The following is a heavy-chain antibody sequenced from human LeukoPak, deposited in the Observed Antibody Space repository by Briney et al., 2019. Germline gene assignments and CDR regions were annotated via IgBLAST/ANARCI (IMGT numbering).Heavy chain of an antibody. V-gene: IGHV1-46*01. J-gene: IGHJ4*02. D-gene: IGHD3-3*01. Sequence: ASVKVSCKASGYTFTSYCMHWVRQAPGQGLGWMGIINPSGGSTSYAQKFQGRVTMTRDTSTSTVYMELSSLRSEDTAVYYCARVFGGRFLEWQACDYWGQGTLVTVSS. CDR2: INPSGGST. CDR3: ARVFGGRFLEWQACDY. CDR1: GYTFTSYC.